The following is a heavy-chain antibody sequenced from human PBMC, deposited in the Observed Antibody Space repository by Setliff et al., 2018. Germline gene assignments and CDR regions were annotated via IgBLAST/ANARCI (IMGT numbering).Heavy chain of an antibody. Sequence: GGSLRLSCSASGFRFSDLYMSWVRQVPGKGLEWLSKISGTGNTVYYADSVRGRFTISRDNAKNSLSLQMNGLRAEDTSVYYCGRDVFDFRTGQGGPWGQGTRVTVSS. CDR1: GFRFSDLY. J-gene: IGHJ5*02. CDR3: GRDVFDFRTGQGGP. D-gene: IGHD3-3*01. CDR2: ISGTGNTV. V-gene: IGHV3-11*04.